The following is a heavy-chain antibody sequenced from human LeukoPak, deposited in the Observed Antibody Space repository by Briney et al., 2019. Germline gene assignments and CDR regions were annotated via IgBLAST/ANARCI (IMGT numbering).Heavy chain of an antibody. CDR3: ARTYYYDSSGANDAFDI. CDR2: INPNSGGT. J-gene: IGHJ3*02. Sequence: ASVKVSCKASGYTFTSYAMHWVRQAPGQGLEWMGWINPNSGGTNYAQKFQGWVTMTRDTSITTAYMELRRLRSDDTAVYYCARTYYYDSSGANDAFDIWGQGTMVTVSS. CDR1: GYTFTSYA. D-gene: IGHD3-22*01. V-gene: IGHV1-2*04.